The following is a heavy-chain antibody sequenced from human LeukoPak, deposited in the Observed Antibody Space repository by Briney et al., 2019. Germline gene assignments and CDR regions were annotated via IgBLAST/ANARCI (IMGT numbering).Heavy chain of an antibody. Sequence: GGSLRLSCAASGFTFSSYEMNWVRQAPGKGLEWVAFIRYDGSDKYYADSVKGRFTISRDNSKNTLYLQMNSLRAEDTAVYYCARGPSGYHNTGGQGTLVTVSS. V-gene: IGHV3-30*02. J-gene: IGHJ4*02. CDR3: ARGPSGYHNT. CDR1: GFTFSSYE. CDR2: IRYDGSDK. D-gene: IGHD5-12*01.